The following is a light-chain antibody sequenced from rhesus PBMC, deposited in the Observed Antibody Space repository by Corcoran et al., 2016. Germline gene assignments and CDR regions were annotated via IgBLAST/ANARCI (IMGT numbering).Light chain of an antibody. CDR3: QETSNLWT. J-gene: IGKJ1*01. Sequence: EIVMTQSPATLSLSPGARATLSCRASQNVGTYVAWYQKRPGQSPRLLFYGASIRATGIPDRFSGSGSGTDFSLTISSLEPEDFAVYYCQETSNLWTFGQGTEVELK. CDR2: GAS. V-gene: IGKV3-31*02. CDR1: QNVGTY.